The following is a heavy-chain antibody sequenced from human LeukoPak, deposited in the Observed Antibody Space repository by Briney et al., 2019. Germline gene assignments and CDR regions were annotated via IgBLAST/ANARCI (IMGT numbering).Heavy chain of an antibody. V-gene: IGHV1-69*06. Sequence: ASVKVSCKASGGTFSSYAISWVRQAPGQGLEWMGGIIPIFGTANYAQKFQGRVTITADKSTSTVYMDLSSLRSGDTAVYYCARTDCGGDCYSSRGWFDPWGQGTLVTVSS. CDR2: IIPIFGTA. CDR1: GGTFSSYA. CDR3: ARTDCGGDCYSSRGWFDP. D-gene: IGHD2-21*02. J-gene: IGHJ5*02.